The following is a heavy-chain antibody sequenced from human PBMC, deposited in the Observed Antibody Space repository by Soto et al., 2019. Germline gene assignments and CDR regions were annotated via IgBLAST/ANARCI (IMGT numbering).Heavy chain of an antibody. Sequence: PSETLSLTCTVSGGSISSGDYYWNWIRQPPGKGLEWIGYIYYSGSTYYNPSLKSRVSISVDTSKNQFSLKLSSVTAADTAVYYCARANYSDTIDIWGQGTMVTVSS. D-gene: IGHD3-10*01. V-gene: IGHV4-30-4*01. CDR1: GGSISSGDYY. CDR3: ARANYSDTIDI. J-gene: IGHJ3*02. CDR2: IYYSGST.